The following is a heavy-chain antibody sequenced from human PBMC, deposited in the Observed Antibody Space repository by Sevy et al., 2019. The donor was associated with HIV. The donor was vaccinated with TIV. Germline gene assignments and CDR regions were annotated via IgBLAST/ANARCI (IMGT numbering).Heavy chain of an antibody. V-gene: IGHV3-23*01. CDR3: AKFILVPADNHRNWFDP. Sequence: GGSLRLSCAASGFTFSSYAMSWVRQAPGKGLEWVSAISGSGGSTYYEESVKGRSTISRDNSKNTLYLQMNSLRAEDTAVYYCAKFILVPADNHRNWFDPWGQGTLVTVSS. J-gene: IGHJ5*02. CDR2: ISGSGGST. CDR1: GFTFSSYA. D-gene: IGHD2-2*01.